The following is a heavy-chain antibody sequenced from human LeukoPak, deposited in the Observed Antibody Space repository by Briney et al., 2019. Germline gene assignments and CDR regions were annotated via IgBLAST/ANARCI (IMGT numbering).Heavy chain of an antibody. CDR2: ISAYNGNT. Sequence: ASVKVSCKASGYTFTSYGISWVRQAPGQGLEWMGWISAYNGNTNYAQKLQGRVTMTTDTSTSTAYMELRSLRSDDTAVYYCARAQYCSSTGWCDWFDPWGQGTLVTVSS. CDR3: ARAQYCSSTGWCDWFDP. J-gene: IGHJ5*02. V-gene: IGHV1-18*04. CDR1: GYTFTSYG. D-gene: IGHD2-2*01.